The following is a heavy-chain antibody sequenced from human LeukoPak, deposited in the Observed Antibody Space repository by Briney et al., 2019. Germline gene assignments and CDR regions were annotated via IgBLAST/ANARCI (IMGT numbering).Heavy chain of an antibody. CDR3: ARLSYYYDSSGYYPGAFDI. CDR2: IYPGDSDT. Sequence: GEPLKISCKGSGYSFTSYWIGWARQLPGKGLEWMGIIYPGDSDTRYSPSFQGKVTILDDKSISTAYLQWSSLKASDTAMYYCARLSYYYDSSGYYPGAFDIWGQGTMVTVSS. CDR1: GYSFTSYW. D-gene: IGHD3-22*01. V-gene: IGHV5-51*01. J-gene: IGHJ3*02.